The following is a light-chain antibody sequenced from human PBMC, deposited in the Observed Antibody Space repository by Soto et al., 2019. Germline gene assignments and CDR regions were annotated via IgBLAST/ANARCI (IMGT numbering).Light chain of an antibody. V-gene: IGKV3-20*01. J-gene: IGKJ1*01. CDR3: QHHGDSPIT. CDR2: GAS. Sequence: EIVLTQSPGTLSLSPGDRATLSCRASQSVYSRHLAWYQQKRGQAPRLLIYGASSRASAIPDRFSGSGSGTDFTLTISRLEPEDFAVYYCQHHGDSPITFGQGTKVDIK. CDR1: QSVYSRH.